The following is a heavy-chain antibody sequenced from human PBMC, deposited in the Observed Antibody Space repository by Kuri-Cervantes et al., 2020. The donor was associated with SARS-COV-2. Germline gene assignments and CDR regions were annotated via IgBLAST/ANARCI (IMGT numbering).Heavy chain of an antibody. J-gene: IGHJ4*02. D-gene: IGHD4-17*01. CDR3: ARGRPVTTFYRTSYFDY. V-gene: IGHV4-34*01. CDR2: INHSGST. CDR1: GGSFSGYY. Sequence: GSLRLSCAVYGGSFSGYYWSWIRQPPGKGLEWIGEINHSGSTNYNPSLKSRVTISVDTSKNQFSLKLSSVTAADTAVYYCARGRPVTTFYRTSYFDYGGQGTLVTVSS.